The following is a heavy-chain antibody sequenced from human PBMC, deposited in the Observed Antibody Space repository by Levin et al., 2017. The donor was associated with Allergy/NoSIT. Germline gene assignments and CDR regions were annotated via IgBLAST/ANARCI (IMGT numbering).Heavy chain of an antibody. D-gene: IGHD2-2*01. V-gene: IGHV5-51*01. CDR1: GYSFTSYW. J-gene: IGHJ5*02. CDR2: IYPSDSNT. Sequence: GGSLRLSCKGSGYSFTSYWIGWVRQMPGKGLEWMGIIYPSDSNTKYSPSFQGQVTISADKSISTAYLQWSSLKASDTAMYYCARGPCSSTSCYSFDPWGQGTLVTVSS. CDR3: ARGPCSSTSCYSFDP.